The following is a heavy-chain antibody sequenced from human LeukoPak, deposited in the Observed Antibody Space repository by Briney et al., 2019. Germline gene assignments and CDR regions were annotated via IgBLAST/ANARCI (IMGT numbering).Heavy chain of an antibody. V-gene: IGHV1-69*13. J-gene: IGHJ4*02. CDR2: IIPIFGTA. CDR3: ASRKPGGYGTDY. Sequence: SVKVSCKASGGTFSSYAISWVRQAPGQGLEWMGGIIPIFGTANYAQKFQGRVTITADESTSTAYMELSSPRSEDTAVYYCASRKPGGYGTDYWGQGTLVTVSS. D-gene: IGHD5-12*01. CDR1: GGTFSSYA.